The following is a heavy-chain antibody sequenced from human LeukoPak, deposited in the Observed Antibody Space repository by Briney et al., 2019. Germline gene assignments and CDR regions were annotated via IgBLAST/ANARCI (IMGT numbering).Heavy chain of an antibody. CDR3: AKDLYYYDSSGFGENWFDP. CDR2: IRYDGSNK. CDR1: GFTFSSSG. D-gene: IGHD3-22*01. J-gene: IGHJ5*02. Sequence: PGGSLRLSCVASGFTFSSSGMHWVRQAPGKGLEWVAFIRYDGSNKYYADSVKGRFTISRDNSKNTLYLQMNSLRAEDTAVYYCAKDLYYYDSSGFGENWFDPWGQGTLVTVSS. V-gene: IGHV3-30*02.